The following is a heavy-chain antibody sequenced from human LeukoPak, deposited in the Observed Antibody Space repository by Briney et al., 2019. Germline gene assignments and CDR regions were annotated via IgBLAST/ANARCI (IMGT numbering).Heavy chain of an antibody. CDR3: AKGRIAVAGRGLFDY. CDR1: GFTFDDYA. J-gene: IGHJ4*02. D-gene: IGHD6-19*01. CDR2: ISWSSGSI. V-gene: IGHV3-9*01. Sequence: GGSLRLSCAASGFTFDDYAMHWVRQAPGKGLEWVSGISWSSGSIGYADSVKGRFTISRDNAKNSLYLQMNSLRAEDTALYYCAKGRIAVAGRGLFDYWGQGALVTVSS.